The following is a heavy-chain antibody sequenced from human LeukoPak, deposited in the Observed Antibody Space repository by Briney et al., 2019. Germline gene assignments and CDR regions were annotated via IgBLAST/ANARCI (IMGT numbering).Heavy chain of an antibody. CDR2: IIPIFGTA. D-gene: IGHD2-2*02. Sequence: SVKVSCKASGGTFSSYAISWVRQAPGQGLEWMGGIIPIFGTANYAQKFQGRVTITADESTSTAYMELSSLRSEDTAVYYCARAGDIVVVPAAINAFDIWGQGTMVTVSS. J-gene: IGHJ3*02. CDR3: ARAGDIVVVPAAINAFDI. V-gene: IGHV1-69*13. CDR1: GGTFSSYA.